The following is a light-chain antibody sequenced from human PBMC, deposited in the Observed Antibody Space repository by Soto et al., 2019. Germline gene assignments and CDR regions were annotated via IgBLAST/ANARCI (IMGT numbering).Light chain of an antibody. CDR2: DAS. Sequence: EVVLTQSLGTLSLSPGERATLSCRASQSISQSLAWYQQRPGQSPRLLIYDASRRATGIPDRFTGSGFGTDFTLTISTLAPEDLAVYYCQQYGGSPRTFGQGTKVELK. J-gene: IGKJ1*01. V-gene: IGKV3-20*01. CDR1: QSISQS. CDR3: QQYGGSPRT.